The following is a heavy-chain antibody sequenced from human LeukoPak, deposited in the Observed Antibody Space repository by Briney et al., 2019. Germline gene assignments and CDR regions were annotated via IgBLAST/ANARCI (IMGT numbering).Heavy chain of an antibody. D-gene: IGHD3-22*01. V-gene: IGHV1-18*01. CDR3: ARWGTYDSSGYPDY. J-gene: IGHJ4*02. CDR1: GYTFTSYG. CDR2: ISAYNGNT. Sequence: ASVKVSCKASGYTFTSYGISWVRQAPGQGLEWMGWISAYNGNTNYAQKLQGRVTMTTDTSTSTAFMELRSLRSDDTAVYYCARWGTYDSSGYPDYWGQGTLVTVSS.